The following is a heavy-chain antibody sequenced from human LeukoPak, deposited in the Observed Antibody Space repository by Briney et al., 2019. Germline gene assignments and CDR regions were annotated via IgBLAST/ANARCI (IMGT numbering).Heavy chain of an antibody. J-gene: IGHJ4*02. Sequence: GGSLRLSCAASGFTFSSYAMSWVHQAPGKGLEWVSAISGSGGSTYYADSVKGRFTISRDNSRDTLYLQMNSLRAEDTAVYYCAKGYYDYVWGSYYFDYWGQGTLVTVSS. CDR2: ISGSGGST. V-gene: IGHV3-23*01. D-gene: IGHD3-16*01. CDR1: GFTFSSYA. CDR3: AKGYYDYVWGSYYFDY.